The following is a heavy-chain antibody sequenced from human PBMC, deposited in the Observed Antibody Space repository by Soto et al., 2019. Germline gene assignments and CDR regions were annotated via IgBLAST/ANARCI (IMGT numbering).Heavy chain of an antibody. Sequence: TPSLTCTVSGGSLRSGGYYWSWIRQHPGKGLEWIGYIYYSGSTYYNPSLKSRVTISVDTSKNQFSLKLSSVTAADTAVYYCARDRHSNWFDPWGQGTLVTVSS. CDR3: ARDRHSNWFDP. J-gene: IGHJ5*02. CDR1: GGSLRSGGYY. D-gene: IGHD4-4*01. V-gene: IGHV4-31*03. CDR2: IYYSGST.